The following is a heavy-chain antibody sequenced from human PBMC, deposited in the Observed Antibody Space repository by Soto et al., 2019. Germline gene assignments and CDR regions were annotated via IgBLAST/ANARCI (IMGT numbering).Heavy chain of an antibody. Sequence: EVQLLESGGGLVQPGGSLRLSCAAAGFTFSNYALTWARRPPGKGLEWASTLSGSGGSTYYADAVRGRFTISRDNSKNTLFLQMNSLRVEDTAIYYCARDWTGDTCPCLDVWGQGTTVSVSS. J-gene: IGHJ6*02. CDR3: ARDWTGDTCPCLDV. CDR1: GFTFSNYA. V-gene: IGHV3-23*01. CDR2: LSGSGGST. D-gene: IGHD3-3*01.